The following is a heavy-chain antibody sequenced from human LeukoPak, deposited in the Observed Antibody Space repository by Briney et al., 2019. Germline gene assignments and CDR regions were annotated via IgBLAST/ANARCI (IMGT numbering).Heavy chain of an antibody. CDR2: ISGSGGST. V-gene: IGHV3-23*01. J-gene: IGHJ1*01. Sequence: GGSLRLSCAASGFTFSSYAMSWVRQAPGKGLECVSAISGSGGSTYYADSVKGRFTISRDNSKNTLYLQMNSLRAEDTAVYYCAKDLWVTSVEHWGQGTLVTVSS. CDR3: AKDLWVTSVEH. D-gene: IGHD5-18*01. CDR1: GFTFSSYA.